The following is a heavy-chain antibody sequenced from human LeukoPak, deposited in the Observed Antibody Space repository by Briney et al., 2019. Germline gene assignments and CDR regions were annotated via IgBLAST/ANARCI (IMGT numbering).Heavy chain of an antibody. Sequence: SETLSLTCAVYGGSFSGYYWSWIRQPPGKGLESIGEINHSGSTNYNPSLKSRVTISVDTSKNQFSLKLSSVTAADTAVYYCARGRPYYDFWSGYEPFDYWGQGTLVTVSS. V-gene: IGHV4-34*01. CDR3: ARGRPYYDFWSGYEPFDY. CDR1: GGSFSGYY. J-gene: IGHJ4*02. D-gene: IGHD3-3*01. CDR2: INHSGST.